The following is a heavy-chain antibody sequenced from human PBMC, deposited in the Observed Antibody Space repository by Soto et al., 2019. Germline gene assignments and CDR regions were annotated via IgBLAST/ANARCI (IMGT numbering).Heavy chain of an antibody. D-gene: IGHD3-22*01. CDR1: GFTFTTYA. V-gene: IGHV3-23*01. J-gene: IGHJ3*02. CDR2: ISRRGDTT. CDR3: ARIQAVYDISGYFSAFDI. Sequence: PGGSLRLSCAASGFTFTTYAMGWVRQAPGKXLEWVSVISRRGDTTYYADSVKGRFTISRDNSKNTLYLQMNSLRAEDRAVYYCARIQAVYDISGYFSAFDIWGQATIVTVS.